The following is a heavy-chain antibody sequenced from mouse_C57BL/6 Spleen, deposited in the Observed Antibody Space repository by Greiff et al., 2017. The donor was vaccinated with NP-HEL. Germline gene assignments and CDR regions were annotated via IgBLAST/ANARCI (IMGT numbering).Heavy chain of an antibody. CDR1: GFTFTDYY. J-gene: IGHJ1*03. CDR2: IRNKANGYTT. D-gene: IGHD1-1*01. V-gene: IGHV7-3*01. Sequence: EVKLVESGGGLVQPGGSLSLSCAASGFTFTDYYMSWVRQPPGKALEWLGFIRNKANGYTTEYSASVKGRFTISRDNSQSILYLQMNALRAEDSATYYCARYPPSYYGSSYWYFDVWGTGTTVTVSS. CDR3: ARYPPSYYGSSYWYFDV.